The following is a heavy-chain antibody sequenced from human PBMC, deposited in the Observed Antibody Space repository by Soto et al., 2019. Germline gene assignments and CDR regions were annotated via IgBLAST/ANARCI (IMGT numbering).Heavy chain of an antibody. J-gene: IGHJ3*02. CDR3: ARGMTLGAFDI. D-gene: IGHD7-27*01. CDR1: GYTFIGFY. Sequence: SCAASGYTFIGFYIHWVRQAPGQGLEWMGWINPNSGGTNYAQKFQGWVTMTRDTSISTAYMELSRLRSDDTAVYYCARGMTLGAFDIWGQGTMVTVSS. V-gene: IGHV1-2*04. CDR2: INPNSGGT.